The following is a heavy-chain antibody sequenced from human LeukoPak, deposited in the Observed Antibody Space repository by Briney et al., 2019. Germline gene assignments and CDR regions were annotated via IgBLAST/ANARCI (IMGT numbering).Heavy chain of an antibody. D-gene: IGHD2-2*01. V-gene: IGHV3-30*02. CDR3: AKYGVQYCSSTSCPNYFDY. CDR1: GFTFSSYG. J-gene: IGHJ4*02. Sequence: GGSLRLSCAASGFTFSSYGMHWVRQAPGKGLEWVAFIRYDGSNKYYADSVKGRFTISRDNSKNTLYLQMNSLRAEDTAVYYCAKYGVQYCSSTSCPNYFDYWGQGTLVTVSS. CDR2: IRYDGSNK.